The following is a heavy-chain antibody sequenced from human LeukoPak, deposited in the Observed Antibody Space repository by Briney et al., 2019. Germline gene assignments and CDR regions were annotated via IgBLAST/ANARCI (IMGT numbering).Heavy chain of an antibody. D-gene: IGHD1-7*01. CDR3: ARHNPHWNYADY. Sequence: SETLSLTCTVSGGSISSDYWSWIRQPPGKGLEWIGYIYYSGSTNYNPSLKSRVTISVDTSKNQFSLKLSSVTAADTAVYYCARHNPHWNYADYWGQGTLVTVSS. CDR1: GGSISSDY. J-gene: IGHJ4*02. CDR2: IYYSGST. V-gene: IGHV4-59*08.